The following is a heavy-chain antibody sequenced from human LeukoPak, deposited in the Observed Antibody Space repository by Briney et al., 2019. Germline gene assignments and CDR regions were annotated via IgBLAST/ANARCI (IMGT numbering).Heavy chain of an antibody. CDR2: IYTGGTT. Sequence: GGSLRLSCAASGFTVSDNYMGWVRQAPGKGLGWVSVIYTGGTTYYADSVRGRFTISRDSSKNTLYLQMNSLTAEDTAVYYCARVRSDSRGWYEFDYWGQGTLVTVSS. V-gene: IGHV3-53*01. D-gene: IGHD6-19*01. J-gene: IGHJ4*02. CDR3: ARVRSDSRGWYEFDY. CDR1: GFTVSDNY.